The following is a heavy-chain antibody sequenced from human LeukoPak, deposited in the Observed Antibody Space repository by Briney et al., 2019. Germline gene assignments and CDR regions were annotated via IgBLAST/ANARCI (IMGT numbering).Heavy chain of an antibody. CDR1: GGSISSGSYY. D-gene: IGHD3-22*01. CDR3: ARDNYYDSSGYSKPIDDAFDI. J-gene: IGHJ3*02. V-gene: IGHV4-61*02. CDR2: IYTSGST. Sequence: SQTLSLTCTVSGGSISSGSYYWSWIRQPAGKGLEWIGRIYTSGSTNYNPSLKSRVTISVDTSKNQFSLKLSSVTAADTAVYYCARDNYYDSSGYSKPIDDAFDIWGQGTMVTVSS.